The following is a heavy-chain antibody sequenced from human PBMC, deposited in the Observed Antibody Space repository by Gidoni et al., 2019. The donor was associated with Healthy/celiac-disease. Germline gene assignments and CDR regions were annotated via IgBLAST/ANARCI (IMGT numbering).Heavy chain of an antibody. CDR2: IDYSGST. D-gene: IGHD3-3*01. J-gene: IGHJ4*02. Sequence: VSGGSISSYHWSWIRQPPGKGLEWIGYIDYSGSTNYNPSLKSLVTISVDTSKNQFSLQLSSVTAPDTAVYYCARAQAGEEAWGIYDFWGQGPLVTVAS. CDR3: ARAQAGEEAWGIYDF. CDR1: GGSISSYH. V-gene: IGHV4-59*01.